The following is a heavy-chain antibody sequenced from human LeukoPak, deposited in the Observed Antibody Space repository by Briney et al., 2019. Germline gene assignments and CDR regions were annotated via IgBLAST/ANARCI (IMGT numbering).Heavy chain of an antibody. D-gene: IGHD2-2*01. V-gene: IGHV3-23*01. CDR3: AKDGDRCSSTSCYATYYFDY. J-gene: IGHJ4*02. Sequence: GGSLRLSCAASGFTFSSYAMSWVRQVPGKGLEWVSAISGSGGSTYYADSVKGRFTISRDNSKNTLYLQMNSLRAEDTAVYYCAKDGDRCSSTSCYATYYFDYWGQGTLVTVSS. CDR1: GFTFSSYA. CDR2: ISGSGGST.